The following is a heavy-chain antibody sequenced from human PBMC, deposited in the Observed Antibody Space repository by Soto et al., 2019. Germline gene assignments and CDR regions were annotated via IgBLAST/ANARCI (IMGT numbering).Heavy chain of an antibody. V-gene: IGHV1-24*01. CDR2: FDPEDGET. CDR1: GYTLTDLS. J-gene: IGHJ4*02. Sequence: ASGEVACKVSGYTLTDLSITSVRKAPGKGLEWMGGFDPEDGETIYAQKFQGRVTMTEDTSTDTAYMELSSLRSEDTAVYYCATVPYSSGWYDYWGQGTLVTVSS. CDR3: ATVPYSSGWYDY. D-gene: IGHD6-19*01.